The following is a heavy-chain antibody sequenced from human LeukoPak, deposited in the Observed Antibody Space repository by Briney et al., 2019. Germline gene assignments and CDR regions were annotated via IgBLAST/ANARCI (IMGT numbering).Heavy chain of an antibody. CDR2: INRDGSEK. CDR1: GFIFSHYW. V-gene: IGHV3-7*03. J-gene: IGHJ4*02. D-gene: IGHD6-19*01. CDR3: ARDSGWFRFDY. Sequence: GGSLRLSCGTSGFIFSHYWMSWVRQAPGKGLEWVANINRDGSEKYYVDSVKGRFTISRDNAKNSLDLQMNSLSAEDTAVYYCARDSGWFRFDYWGQGTLVTVSS.